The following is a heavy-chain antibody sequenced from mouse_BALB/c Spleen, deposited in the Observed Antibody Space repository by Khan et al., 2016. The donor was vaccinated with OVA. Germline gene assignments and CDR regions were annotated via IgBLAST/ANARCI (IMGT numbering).Heavy chain of an antibody. Sequence: VQLKESGPGLVKPSQSLSLTCAVTGYSITSEYAWNWIRHFPGNKLEWMGYINYSGNTRYNPSLKSRIFITRDTSKNQFFLQLNSVTTEDTATYDCTINYYYDIAPFPYWGQGTLVTVSA. V-gene: IGHV3-2*02. J-gene: IGHJ3*01. CDR2: INYSGNT. CDR1: GYSITSEYA. CDR3: TINYYYDIAPFPY. D-gene: IGHD2-4*01.